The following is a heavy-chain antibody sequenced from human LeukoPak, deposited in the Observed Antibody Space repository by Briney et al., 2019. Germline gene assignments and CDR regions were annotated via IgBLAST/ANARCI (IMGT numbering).Heavy chain of an antibody. J-gene: IGHJ4*02. Sequence: PSETLSLTCAVYGGSFSGYYWSWIRQSPGKGLEWIREINHSGSTNYNPSLKSRVTISVDTSKNQFSLKLSSVTAADTAVYYCARGPGGSQSRRGPFDYWGQGTLVTVSS. D-gene: IGHD2-15*01. CDR2: INHSGST. CDR3: ARGPGGSQSRRGPFDY. V-gene: IGHV4-34*01. CDR1: GGSFSGYY.